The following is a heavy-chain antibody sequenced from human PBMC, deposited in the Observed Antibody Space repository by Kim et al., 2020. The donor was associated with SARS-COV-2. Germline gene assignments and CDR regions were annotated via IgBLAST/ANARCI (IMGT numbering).Heavy chain of an antibody. J-gene: IGHJ3*02. Sequence: GGSLRLSCAASGFTFNDYTMHWVRQAPGKGLEWVALISYDGNNKYYADSGKGRFTISRDNSKNTLSLQMNSLRDEDTGVYYCARGGIVGATGAFHIWGQGTMVTVSS. CDR1: GFTFNDYT. V-gene: IGHV3-30-3*01. D-gene: IGHD1-26*01. CDR2: ISYDGNNK. CDR3: ARGGIVGATGAFHI.